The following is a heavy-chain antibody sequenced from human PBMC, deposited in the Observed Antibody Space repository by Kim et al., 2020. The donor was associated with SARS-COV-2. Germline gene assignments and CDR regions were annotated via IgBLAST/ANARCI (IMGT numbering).Heavy chain of an antibody. V-gene: IGHV4-34*01. Sequence: TNYNSSLKSRLTMSADTSMNHFSLKLNSVTAADTAMYYCARGDSRGHAFEIWGQGTLVTVSS. D-gene: IGHD3-22*01. CDR3: ARGDSRGHAFEI. J-gene: IGHJ3*02. CDR2: T.